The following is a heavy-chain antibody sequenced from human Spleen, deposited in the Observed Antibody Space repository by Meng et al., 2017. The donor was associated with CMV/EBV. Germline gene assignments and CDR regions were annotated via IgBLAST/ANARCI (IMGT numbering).Heavy chain of an antibody. CDR3: ARKGYDALTGYYSFDY. J-gene: IGHJ4*02. CDR2: MRPRTGGT. CDR1: GYTFIDYY. Sequence: ASVKVSCKASGYTFIDYYIHWVRQAPGQGLQWMGWMRPRTGGTLYAQRFQGRVTMTTDTSTSTVYMELRSLRSDDTAVYFCARKGYDALTGYYSFDYWGQGTLVTVSS. D-gene: IGHD3-9*01. V-gene: IGHV1-2*02.